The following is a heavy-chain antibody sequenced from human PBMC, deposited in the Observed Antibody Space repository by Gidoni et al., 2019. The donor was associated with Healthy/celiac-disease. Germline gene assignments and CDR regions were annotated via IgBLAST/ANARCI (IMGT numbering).Heavy chain of an antibody. J-gene: IGHJ3*02. D-gene: IGHD6-13*01. Sequence: EVQLVESGGGLIQPGGSLRLSCAASGFTVSSNYMSWVRQAPGKGLEWVSVIYSGGSTYYADSVKGRFTISRDNSKNTLYLQMNSLRAEDTAVYYCARDLIAAAGTGKSIPEHAFDIWGQGTMVTVSS. V-gene: IGHV3-53*01. CDR3: ARDLIAAAGTGKSIPEHAFDI. CDR1: GFTVSSNY. CDR2: IYSGGST.